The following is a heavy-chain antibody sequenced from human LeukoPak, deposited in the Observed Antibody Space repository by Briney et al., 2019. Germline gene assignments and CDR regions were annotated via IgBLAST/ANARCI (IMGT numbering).Heavy chain of an antibody. V-gene: IGHV3-53*05. J-gene: IGHJ5*02. CDR3: ARNWFDP. CDR2: IYSGGST. CDR1: GFTVSSDY. Sequence: GSLRLSCAASGFTVSSDYMSWVRQAPGKGLEWGSVIYSGGSTYYAYSVKGRFTISRDKSKNTVYLQMNSLRFEDTAMYYCARNWFDPWGQGTLVTVSS.